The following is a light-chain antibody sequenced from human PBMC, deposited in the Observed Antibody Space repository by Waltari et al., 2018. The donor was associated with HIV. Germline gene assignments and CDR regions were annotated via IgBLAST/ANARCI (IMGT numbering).Light chain of an antibody. CDR1: SSDIGGHNY. CDR3: CSFAGSYTWL. CDR2: DLT. J-gene: IGLJ2*01. Sequence: QSALTQPRSVSGSPGQSVTISCTGTSSDIGGHNYVSWYQQLPGQVPKLMIYDLTKRPSGVPDRFSGSKSGNTASLTISGLQAEDEADYYCCSFAGSYTWLFGGGTKLTVL. V-gene: IGLV2-11*01.